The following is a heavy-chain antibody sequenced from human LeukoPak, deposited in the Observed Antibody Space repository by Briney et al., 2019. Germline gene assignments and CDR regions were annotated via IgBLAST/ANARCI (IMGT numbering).Heavy chain of an antibody. CDR2: ISNDGGGT. CDR3: AKGSSGYFFDL. J-gene: IGHJ4*02. V-gene: IGHV3-23*01. CDR1: GFIFNNYG. D-gene: IGHD3-22*01. Sequence: GGSLRLSCAASGFIFNNYGLVWVRQAPGKELEWVSAISNDGGGTTYADFVKGRFSVSRDNSKNTLFLQMNSLRAEDTALYYCAKGSSGYFFDLWGQGTLVTVSS.